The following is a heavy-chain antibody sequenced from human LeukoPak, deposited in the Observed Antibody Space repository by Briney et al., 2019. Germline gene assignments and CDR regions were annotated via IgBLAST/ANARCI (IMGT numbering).Heavy chain of an antibody. J-gene: IGHJ5*02. V-gene: IGHV4-59*01. Sequence: PSETLSLTCTVSGGSISSYYWSWIRQPPGKGLEWIGYIYYSGSTNYNPSLKSRVTISVDTSKNQFSLKLSSVTAADTAVYYCARDRNYYDSSGYLNWFDPWGQGTLVTVSS. CDR1: GGSISSYY. D-gene: IGHD3-22*01. CDR2: IYYSGST. CDR3: ARDRNYYDSSGYLNWFDP.